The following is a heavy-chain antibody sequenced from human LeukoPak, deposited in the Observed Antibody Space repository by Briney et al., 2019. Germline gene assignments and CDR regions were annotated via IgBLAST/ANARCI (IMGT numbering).Heavy chain of an antibody. D-gene: IGHD3-10*01. J-gene: IGHJ4*02. V-gene: IGHV4-34*01. Sequence: SETLSLTCAVYGXSFSGYYGSWIRQPPGKGLEWIGEINHSGSTNYNPSLKSRVTISVDTSKNQFSLKLSSVTAADTAVYYCARGPMARGYDYWGQGTLVTVSS. CDR2: INHSGST. CDR1: GXSFSGYY. CDR3: ARGPMARGYDY.